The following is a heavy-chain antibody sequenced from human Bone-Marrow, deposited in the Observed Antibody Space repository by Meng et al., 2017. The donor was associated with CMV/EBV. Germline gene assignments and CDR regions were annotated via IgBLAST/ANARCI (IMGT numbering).Heavy chain of an antibody. D-gene: IGHD2-8*01. V-gene: IGHV3-30-3*01. Sequence: GGSLRLSCAASRFTFSSYAMHWVRQAPGKGLEWVAVISYDGSDKYYADSVKGRFTISRDNSKNTLYLQMNSLRAEDTAVYYCAKVTANGVYWGQGTLVTVSS. J-gene: IGHJ4*02. CDR1: RFTFSSYA. CDR2: ISYDGSDK. CDR3: AKVTANGVY.